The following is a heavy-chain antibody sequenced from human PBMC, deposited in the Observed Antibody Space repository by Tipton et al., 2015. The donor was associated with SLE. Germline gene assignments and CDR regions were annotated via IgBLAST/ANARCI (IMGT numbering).Heavy chain of an antibody. CDR3: ARAARGSSSFAFDI. CDR2: ITIGGSTL. D-gene: IGHD6-6*01. V-gene: IGHV3-48*03. J-gene: IGHJ3*02. CDR1: GFTFSSYA. Sequence: SLRLSCAASGFTFSSYAMNWVRQAPGKGLEWASYITIGGSTLYYADSVRGRFTISRDNAKNSLYLQMNSLRAEDTAVYYCARAARGSSSFAFDIWGQGTMATVSS.